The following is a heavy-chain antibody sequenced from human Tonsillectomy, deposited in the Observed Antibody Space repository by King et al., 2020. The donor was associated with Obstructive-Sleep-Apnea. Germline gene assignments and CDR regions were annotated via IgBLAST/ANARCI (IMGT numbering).Heavy chain of an antibody. D-gene: IGHD3-16*01. CDR2: IGTAGDT. CDR1: GFTFSSYD. Sequence: VQLVESGGGLVQPGGSLRLSCAASGFTFSSYDMHWVRQATGKGLEWVSAIGTAGDTYYPGSVKGRFTISRENAKNSLYLQINSLRAGDTAVYYCARDVRLRGMGVYYYGMDVWGQGTTVTVSS. J-gene: IGHJ6*02. CDR3: ARDVRLRGMGVYYYGMDV. V-gene: IGHV3-13*01.